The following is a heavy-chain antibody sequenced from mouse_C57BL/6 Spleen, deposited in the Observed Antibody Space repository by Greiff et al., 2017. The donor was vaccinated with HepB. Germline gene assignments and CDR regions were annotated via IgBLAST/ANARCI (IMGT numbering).Heavy chain of an antibody. Sequence: QVQLQQPGAELVMPGASVKLSCKASGYTFTSYWMHWVKQRPGQGLEWIGEIDPSDSYTNYNQKFKGKSTLTVDKSSSTAYMQLSSLTSEDSAVYYCLISSPSFDVWGTGTTVTVSS. CDR2: IDPSDSYT. D-gene: IGHD1-3*01. CDR3: LISSPSFDV. CDR1: GYTFTSYW. V-gene: IGHV1-69*01. J-gene: IGHJ1*03.